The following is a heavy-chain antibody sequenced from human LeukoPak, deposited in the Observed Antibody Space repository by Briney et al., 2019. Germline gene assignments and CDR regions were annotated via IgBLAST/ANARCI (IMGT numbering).Heavy chain of an antibody. CDR3: ARDRGTFKYFDY. CDR1: GFTFSSYS. J-gene: IGHJ4*02. V-gene: IGHV3-21*01. CDR2: ISSSSSYI. D-gene: IGHD3-10*01. Sequence: PGGSLRLSCAASGFTFSSYSMNWVRQAPGKGLEWVSSISSSSSYIYYADSVKGRFTISRDNSKNTLYLQMNSLRAEDTAVYYCARDRGTFKYFDYWGQGTLVTVPS.